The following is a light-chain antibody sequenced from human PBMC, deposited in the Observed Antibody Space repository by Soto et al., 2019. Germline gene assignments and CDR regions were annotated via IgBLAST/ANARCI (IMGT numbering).Light chain of an antibody. V-gene: IGLV2-14*01. J-gene: IGLJ1*01. CDR1: SSDVGGYNY. CDR3: SSYTTSRTPCV. Sequence: QSVLTQPASVSGSPGQSITISCTGTSSDVGGYNYVSWYQQHPGKAPKLMIYEVSNRPSGVSNRFSGSKSGNTASLTISGLQAEDEADYPCSSYTTSRTPCVFGTGTKVTVL. CDR2: EVS.